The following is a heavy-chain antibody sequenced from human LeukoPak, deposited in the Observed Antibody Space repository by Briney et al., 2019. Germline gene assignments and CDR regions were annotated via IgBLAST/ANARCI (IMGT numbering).Heavy chain of an antibody. D-gene: IGHD3-22*01. V-gene: IGHV3-23*01. CDR2: ISGSGGST. Sequence: GGSLRLSCAASGFTFNNYAMSWVRQAPGKGLEWVSAISGSGGSTYYADSVKGRFTISRDNSKNTLYLQMNSLRAEDTAVYYCAKAWDYDRAFDYWGQGTLVTVSS. J-gene: IGHJ4*02. CDR3: AKAWDYDRAFDY. CDR1: GFTFNNYA.